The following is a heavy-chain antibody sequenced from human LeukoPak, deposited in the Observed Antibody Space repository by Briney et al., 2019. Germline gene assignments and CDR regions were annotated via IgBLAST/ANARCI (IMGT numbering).Heavy chain of an antibody. CDR1: GFTFSSYA. V-gene: IGHV3-23*01. J-gene: IGHJ4*02. CDR3: ARDPSIVGAIAGTLDY. CDR2: ISGSGGST. Sequence: GGSLRLSCAASGFTFSSYAMSWVRQAPGKGLEWVSAISGSGGSTYYADSVKGRFTISRDNSKNTLYLQMNSLRAEDTAVYYCARDPSIVGAIAGTLDYWGQGTLVTVSS. D-gene: IGHD1-26*01.